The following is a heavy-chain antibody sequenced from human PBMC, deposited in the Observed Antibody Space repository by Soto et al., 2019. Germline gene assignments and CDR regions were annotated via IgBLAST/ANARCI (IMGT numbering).Heavy chain of an antibody. CDR3: SHGYYQYFDS. Sequence: PGGSLRLSCAVSGVTLTNFWMNWVRQAPGKGPEWVGRIKSKTDGGTTDYAAPVKGRFTISRDDSENTLYLQMNSLRTEDTAVYYCSHGYYQYFDSWGQGTLVTVS. CDR2: IKSKTDGGTT. D-gene: IGHD5-18*01. J-gene: IGHJ4*02. V-gene: IGHV3-15*07. CDR1: GVTLTNFW.